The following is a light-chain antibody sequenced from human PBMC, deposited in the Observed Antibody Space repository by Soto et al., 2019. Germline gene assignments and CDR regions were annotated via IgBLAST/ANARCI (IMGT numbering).Light chain of an antibody. J-gene: IGKJ5*01. V-gene: IGKV1-39*01. CDR2: AAS. CDR1: QTIIGY. CDR3: QQLNSYPRT. Sequence: DFRMPQSPSSLPASLGASVTITCRASQTIIGYLNWYQQKPGKAPRLLINAASNLQSGVPSRFRGSGSETDFTLTISSLQPEDFATYYCQQLNSYPRTFGQGTRLEI.